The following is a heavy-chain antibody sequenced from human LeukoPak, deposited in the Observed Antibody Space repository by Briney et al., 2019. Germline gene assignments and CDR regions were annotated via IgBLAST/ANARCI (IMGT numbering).Heavy chain of an antibody. CDR2: INHSGST. Sequence: SETLSLTCAVYGGSFSGYYWSWIRQPPGKGLEWIGEINHSGSTNYNPSLKSRVTISVDTSKNQFSLKLSSVTAADTAVYYCARGHYITWLVQGYYFDYWGQGTLVTVSS. CDR1: GGSFSGYY. J-gene: IGHJ4*02. D-gene: IGHD6-19*01. CDR3: ARGHYITWLVQGYYFDY. V-gene: IGHV4-34*01.